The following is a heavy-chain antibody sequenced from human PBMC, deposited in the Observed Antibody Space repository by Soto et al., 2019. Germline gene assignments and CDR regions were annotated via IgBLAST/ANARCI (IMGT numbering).Heavy chain of an antibody. CDR1: GFTFSSYG. CDR2: ISYDGSNK. D-gene: IGHD2-15*01. CDR3: AKGEDIVVVVAATDYYYGMDV. V-gene: IGHV3-30*18. J-gene: IGHJ6*02. Sequence: GGSLRLSCAASGFTFSSYGMHWVRQAPGKGLEWVAVISYDGSNKYYADSVKGRFTISRENSKKTLYLQMNSLRAEDTAVYYCAKGEDIVVVVAATDYYYGMDVWGQGTTVTVSS.